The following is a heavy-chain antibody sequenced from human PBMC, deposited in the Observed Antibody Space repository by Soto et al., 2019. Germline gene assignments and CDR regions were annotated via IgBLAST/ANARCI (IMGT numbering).Heavy chain of an antibody. CDR3: AGRYIYDSSGLDP. D-gene: IGHD3-22*01. CDR1: GFIFSDYY. Sequence: QVQLVESGGGLVKPGGSLRLSCAASGFIFSDYYISWVRQAPGKGLEWVSYISPSGSSIYYADSVKGRFTISRDNAENSLFLQMNSLRAEDTAIYYCAGRYIYDSSGLDPWGQGTLVTVSS. CDR2: ISPSGSSI. J-gene: IGHJ5*02. V-gene: IGHV3-11*01.